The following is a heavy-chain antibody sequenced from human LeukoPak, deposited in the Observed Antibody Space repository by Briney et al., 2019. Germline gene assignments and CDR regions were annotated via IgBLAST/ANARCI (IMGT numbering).Heavy chain of an antibody. J-gene: IGHJ4*02. CDR3: ASVDY. CDR1: DRSFSDYY. V-gene: IGHV4-34*04. CDR2: INHNV. Sequence: PSETLPLTCAGCDRSFSDYYRNWIRQPPGKGLEWIGGINHNVSLRSRAPILADTSKNQFSLKLSSVTAADTAVYYCASVDYWGQGTLVTVSS.